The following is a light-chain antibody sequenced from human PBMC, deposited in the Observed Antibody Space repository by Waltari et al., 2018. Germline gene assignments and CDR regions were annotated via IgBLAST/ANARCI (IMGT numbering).Light chain of an antibody. Sequence: DIVMTQSPDSLAVSLGERATINCKSSQSVLYSPNNKNYLAWYQQKPGQPPKLLIYWASTRESGVPDRCSGSGSGTDFTLTISSLQAEDVAVYYCQQYYSTLGRTFGGGTKVEIK. CDR2: WAS. CDR3: QQYYSTLGRT. V-gene: IGKV4-1*01. J-gene: IGKJ4*01. CDR1: QSVLYSPNNKNY.